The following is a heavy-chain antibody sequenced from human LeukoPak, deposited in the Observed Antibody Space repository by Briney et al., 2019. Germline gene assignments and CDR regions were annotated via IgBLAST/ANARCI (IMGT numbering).Heavy chain of an antibody. CDR2: ISHSGNT. J-gene: IGHJ5*02. CDR3: ARLQEKEMPAGYNWFDP. CDR1: GGSISSYD. D-gene: IGHD5-24*01. Sequence: SETLSLTCTVSGGSISSYDWSWIRQPPGRGLEWIAYISHSGNTNYNPSLKSRVTISADTSKNQFSLKLSSVTAADTAVYYCARLQEKEMPAGYNWFDPWGQGTLVTVSS. V-gene: IGHV4-59*01.